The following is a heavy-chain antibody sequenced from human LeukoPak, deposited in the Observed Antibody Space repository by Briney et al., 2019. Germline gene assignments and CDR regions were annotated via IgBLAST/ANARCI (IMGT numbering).Heavy chain of an antibody. CDR2: IYYSGST. V-gene: IGHV4-39*07. Sequence: SETLSLTCTVSGGSISSSSYYWGWIRQPPGKGLEWIGSIYYSGSTYYNPSLKSRVTISVDTSKNQFSLKLSSVTAADTAVYYCASSGGGYYDSSGYYRRTYGMDVWGQGTTVTVSS. J-gene: IGHJ6*02. CDR1: GGSISSSSYY. CDR3: ASSGGGYYDSSGYYRRTYGMDV. D-gene: IGHD3-22*01.